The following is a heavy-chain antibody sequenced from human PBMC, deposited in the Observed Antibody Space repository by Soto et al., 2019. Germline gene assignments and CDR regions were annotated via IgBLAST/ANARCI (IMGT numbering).Heavy chain of an antibody. J-gene: IGHJ4*02. V-gene: IGHV4-31*03. CDR2: IYDSGSS. CDR3: ASSARSYCDY. CDR1: SCSISRSGYF. Sequence: QVQLQESGPGLVKPSPTLSLTCTVSSCSISRSGYFWSWIRQHPGKGLEWLGYIYDSGSSYYKPSLKSRVSLSMDTSKNQFSLNLTSVTAADTDMYYWASSARSYCDYWGQGTLVTVSS.